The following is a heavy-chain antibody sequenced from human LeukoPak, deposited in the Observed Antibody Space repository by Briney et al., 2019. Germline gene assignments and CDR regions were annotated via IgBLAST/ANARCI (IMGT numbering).Heavy chain of an antibody. CDR3: ARHPLRYGSGSYGQVFDP. J-gene: IGHJ5*02. V-gene: IGHV4-39*01. CDR2: IYYGGST. D-gene: IGHD3-10*01. CDR1: GGSISSSSYY. Sequence: SETLSLTCTVSGGSISSSSYYWGWIRQPPGKGLEWIGSIYYGGSTYYNPSLKSRVTISVDTSKNQFSLKLSSVTAADTAVYYCARHPLRYGSGSYGQVFDPWGQGTLVTVSS.